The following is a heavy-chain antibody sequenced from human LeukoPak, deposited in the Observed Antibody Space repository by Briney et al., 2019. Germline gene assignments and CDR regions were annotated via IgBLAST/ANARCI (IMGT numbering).Heavy chain of an antibody. J-gene: IGHJ6*03. CDR3: ARSEQSYYYGSGSRYYYYYYYMDV. CDR1: GYSFTSYW. D-gene: IGHD3-10*01. CDR2: IYPGDSDT. Sequence: GESLKISCKGSGYSFTSYWIGWVRQMPGKGLEWMGSIYPGDSDTRYSPSFQGQVTISADKSISTSYLQWSSLTASDTAMYYCARSEQSYYYGSGSRYYYYYYYMDVWGKGTTVTVSS. V-gene: IGHV5-51*01.